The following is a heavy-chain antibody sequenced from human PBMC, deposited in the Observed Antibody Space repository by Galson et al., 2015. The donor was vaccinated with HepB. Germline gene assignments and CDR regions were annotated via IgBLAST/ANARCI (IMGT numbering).Heavy chain of an antibody. J-gene: IGHJ5*02. CDR3: TTDVYFSSYWSWIDP. Sequence: SLRLSCAATGFSFNNVWVNWVRQAPGKGLEWVGRIKSKTDGGTTEYAAPVKGRFTISREDSKNTLYLQMNSLKTDDTAVYYCTTDVYFSSYWSWIDPWGQGTLVTVSS. CDR2: IKSKTDGGTT. D-gene: IGHD2-2*01. CDR1: GFSFNNVW. V-gene: IGHV3-15*01.